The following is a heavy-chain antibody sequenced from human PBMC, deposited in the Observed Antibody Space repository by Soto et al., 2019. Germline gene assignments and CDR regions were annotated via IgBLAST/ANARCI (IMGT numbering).Heavy chain of an antibody. CDR2: ISGSGGST. V-gene: IGHV3-23*01. J-gene: IGHJ4*02. CDR1: GFTFSSYG. Sequence: AGGSLRLSCAASGFTFSSYGMHWVRQAPGKGLEWVSAISGSGGSTYYADSVKGRFTISRDNSKNTLYLQMNSLRAEDTAVYYCAKTLRYFDWLELDYWGQGTLVTVSS. CDR3: AKTLRYFDWLELDY. D-gene: IGHD3-9*01.